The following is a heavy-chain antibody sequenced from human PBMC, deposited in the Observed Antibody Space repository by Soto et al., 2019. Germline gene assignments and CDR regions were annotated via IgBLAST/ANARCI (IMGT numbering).Heavy chain of an antibody. V-gene: IGHV3-21*02. CDR2: INGRSNNK. J-gene: IGHJ4*02. CDR1: GFSFSTYN. Sequence: EVELLESGGGLVKPGGSLRLSCAASGFSFSTYNMNWVRQAPGKGLEWVSSINGRSNNKYYTDSVKGRFTTSRDNPKNSLCLQMDSLRVEDTAVYYCVREDGLVGSNSAFDQWGQGTLVIVSS. D-gene: IGHD7-27*01. CDR3: VREDGLVGSNSAFDQ.